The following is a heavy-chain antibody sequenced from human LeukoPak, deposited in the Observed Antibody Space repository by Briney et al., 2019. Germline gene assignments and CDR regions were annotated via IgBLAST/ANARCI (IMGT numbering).Heavy chain of an antibody. CDR3: ARQTGSGLFILP. CDR1: GDSISGSSYY. D-gene: IGHD3/OR15-3a*01. J-gene: IGHJ4*02. Sequence: SETLSLTCTVTGDSISGSSYYWCWIRQSPGKGLAWVGSIHYSGNTQYNPTLKSRLSTSVDTSRNQFSLKLTSVSVADTAVYYCARQTGSGLFILPGGQGTLVTVSS. V-gene: IGHV4-39*01. CDR2: IHYSGNT.